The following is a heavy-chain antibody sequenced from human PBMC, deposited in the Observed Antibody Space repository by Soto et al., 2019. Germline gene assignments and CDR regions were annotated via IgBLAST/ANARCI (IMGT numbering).Heavy chain of an antibody. CDR3: ARDLMTFLVYGDSYDAYDI. D-gene: IGHD4-17*01. V-gene: IGHV4-61*01. Sequence: QVQLQESGPGLVRPSETLSLTCTVSGDSVSSGRYYWSWIRQPPGKGLEWIGHIYASGSANYNASLKSRVTIAMDTSKNPFSLRLSSVTAADTAVYYCARDLMTFLVYGDSYDAYDIWGQGAMVTVSS. J-gene: IGHJ3*02. CDR1: GDSVSSGRYY. CDR2: IYASGSA.